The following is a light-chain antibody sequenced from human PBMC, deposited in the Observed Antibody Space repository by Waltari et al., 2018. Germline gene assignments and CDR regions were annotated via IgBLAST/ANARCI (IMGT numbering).Light chain of an antibody. Sequence: QSALTQPASVSGSPGQSITISCTGTSSDVGRYNLVSWDQQRPGEAPKLMIYEVTKRPSGVFNRFSGSKSGNTASLTISGLQAEDEADYYCCSYAGNGTFFYVIFGGGTKLTVL. CDR1: SSDVGRYNL. V-gene: IGLV2-23*02. J-gene: IGLJ2*01. CDR3: CSYAGNGTFFYVI. CDR2: EVT.